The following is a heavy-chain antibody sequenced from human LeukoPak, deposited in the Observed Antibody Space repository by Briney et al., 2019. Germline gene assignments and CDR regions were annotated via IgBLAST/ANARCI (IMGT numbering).Heavy chain of an antibody. CDR3: ARDMRMTSYDY. V-gene: IGHV1-46*01. J-gene: IGHJ4*02. D-gene: IGHD4-11*01. CDR2: INPSGGST. Sequence: ASVKVPCKASGYTFTSYYMHWVRQAPGQGLEWMGIINPSGGSTSYAQKFQGRGTMTRDMSTSTVYMELSSLRSEDTAVYYCARDMRMTSYDYWGQGTLVTVSS. CDR1: GYTFTSYY.